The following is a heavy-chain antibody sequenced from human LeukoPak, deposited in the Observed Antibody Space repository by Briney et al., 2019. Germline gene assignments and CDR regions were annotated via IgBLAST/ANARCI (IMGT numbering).Heavy chain of an antibody. J-gene: IGHJ2*01. CDR2: ISAHNGNT. V-gene: IGHV1-18*01. CDR1: GYTFTTHG. CDR3: ARDGYFDL. Sequence: ASAKVSCKASGYTFTTHGIAWVRHAPGQGLEWMGSISAHNGNTNYAQSLQGRVTMTTDTSTNTAYMELRSLRSGDTAVYYCARDGYFDLWGRGTLVTVSS.